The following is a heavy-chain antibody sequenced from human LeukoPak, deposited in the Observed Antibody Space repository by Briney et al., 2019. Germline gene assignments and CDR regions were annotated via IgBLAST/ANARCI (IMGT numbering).Heavy chain of an antibody. J-gene: IGHJ4*02. CDR1: GDSVSSNSAA. D-gene: IGHD2-15*01. Sequence: SQTLSLTCAISGDSVSSNSAAWNRIRQSPSRGLEWLGRTYYRSKWYNDYAVSVKSRITINPDTSKNQFSLQLNSVTPEDTAVYYCARSLGYCSGGSCYPHDNFDYWGQGTLVTVSS. V-gene: IGHV6-1*01. CDR2: TYYRSKWYN. CDR3: ARSLGYCSGGSCYPHDNFDY.